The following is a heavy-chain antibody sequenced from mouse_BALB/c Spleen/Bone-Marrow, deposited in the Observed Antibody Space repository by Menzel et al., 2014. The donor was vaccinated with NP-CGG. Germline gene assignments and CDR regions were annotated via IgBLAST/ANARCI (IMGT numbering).Heavy chain of an antibody. Sequence: QVQLKDSGPQLVRPGASVKISCKASGYSFTSYWMHWVKQRPGQGLEWIGMIDPSDSETRLNQKFKDKATLTVDKSSSTAYMQLSSPTSEDSAVYYCARTSSPGPAWFDYWGQGTLVTVSA. J-gene: IGHJ3*01. CDR1: GYSFTSYW. V-gene: IGHV1S126*01. CDR3: ARTSSPGPAWFDY. CDR2: IDPSDSET. D-gene: IGHD6-1*01.